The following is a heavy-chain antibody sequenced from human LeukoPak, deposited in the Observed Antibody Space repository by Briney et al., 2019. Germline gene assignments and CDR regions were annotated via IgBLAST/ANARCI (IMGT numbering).Heavy chain of an antibody. Sequence: ASVKVSCKASGYTFTSYGISWVRQAPGQGLEWMGWISAYNGNTNYAQKLQGRVTMTTDTSTSTACMELRSLRSDDTAVYYCARDAITIFGVVTPFDPWGQGTLVTVSS. CDR1: GYTFTSYG. D-gene: IGHD3-3*01. V-gene: IGHV1-18*01. CDR2: ISAYNGNT. CDR3: ARDAITIFGVVTPFDP. J-gene: IGHJ5*02.